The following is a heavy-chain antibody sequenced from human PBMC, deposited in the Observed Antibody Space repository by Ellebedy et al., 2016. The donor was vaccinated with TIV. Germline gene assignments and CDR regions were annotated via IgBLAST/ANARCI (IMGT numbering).Heavy chain of an antibody. V-gene: IGHV3-30-3*01. Sequence: GESLKISCAASGFTFSSHHMNWVRQAPGKGLEWVAVISYDGSNKYYADSVKGRFTISRDNAKNSLYLQMNSLRAEDTAVYYCASLGVRYCSGGSCYEASDYWGQGTLVTVSS. D-gene: IGHD2-15*01. CDR1: GFTFSSHH. J-gene: IGHJ4*02. CDR2: ISYDGSNK. CDR3: ASLGVRYCSGGSCYEASDY.